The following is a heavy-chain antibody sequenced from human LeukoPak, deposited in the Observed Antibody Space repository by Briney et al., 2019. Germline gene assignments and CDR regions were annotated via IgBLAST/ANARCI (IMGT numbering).Heavy chain of an antibody. Sequence: PSETLSLTCTVSGGSISSGDYYWSWIRQPPGKGLEWIGYIYYSGSTYYNPSLKSRVTISVDTSKNQFSLKLSSVIAADTAVYYCARSSIVVPAAPDYWGQGTLVTVSS. D-gene: IGHD2-2*01. CDR2: IYYSGST. V-gene: IGHV4-30-4*08. CDR1: GGSISSGDYY. J-gene: IGHJ4*02. CDR3: ARSSIVVPAAPDY.